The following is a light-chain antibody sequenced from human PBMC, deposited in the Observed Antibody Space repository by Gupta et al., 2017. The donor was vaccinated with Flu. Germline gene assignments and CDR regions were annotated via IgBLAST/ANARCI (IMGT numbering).Light chain of an antibody. J-gene: IGKJ4*01. CDR2: DAS. Sequence: EIVLPHSPVTLSLSPGGTVTLSCRASENIGSFLSWFQQRPGQAPRLLIYDASKRLPDVPARFSGGGSGTDFTLTVSSLEPEDFAIYYCQQRSVWPLTFGRGTKVEMK. CDR1: ENIGSF. CDR3: QQRSVWPLT. V-gene: IGKV3-11*01.